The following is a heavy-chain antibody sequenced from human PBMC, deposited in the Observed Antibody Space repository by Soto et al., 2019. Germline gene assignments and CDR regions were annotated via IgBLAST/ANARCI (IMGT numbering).Heavy chain of an antibody. V-gene: IGHV4-31*03. Sequence: PSETLSLTCTFSGGSISSGGYYWSWIRQHPGKGLEWIGYIYYSGSTYYNPSLKSRVTISVDTSKNQFSLKLSSVTAADTAVYYCARDRSPHIRVAALHNWFDPWGQGTLVTVSS. D-gene: IGHD2-15*01. CDR2: IYYSGST. CDR3: ARDRSPHIRVAALHNWFDP. CDR1: GGSISSGGYY. J-gene: IGHJ5*02.